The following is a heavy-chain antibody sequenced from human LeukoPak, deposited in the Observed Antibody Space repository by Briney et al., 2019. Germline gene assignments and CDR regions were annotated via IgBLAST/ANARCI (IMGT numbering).Heavy chain of an antibody. V-gene: IGHV3-74*01. D-gene: IGHD5-12*01. J-gene: IGHJ4*02. CDR1: GFTFSNYW. CDR3: ARDLIGSGYKPMDY. Sequence: GGSLRLSCAASGFTFSNYWMHWVRQAPGKGLVWVSRINSDGSSTNYADSVKGRFTISRDNAKNTLYLQMNSLRAEDTAVYYCARDLIGSGYKPMDYWGQGTLVTVSS. CDR2: INSDGSST.